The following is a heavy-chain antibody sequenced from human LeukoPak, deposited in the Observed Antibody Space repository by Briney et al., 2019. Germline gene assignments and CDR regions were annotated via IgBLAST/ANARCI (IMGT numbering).Heavy chain of an antibody. D-gene: IGHD2-2*01. V-gene: IGHV1-69*13. CDR2: IIPIFGTA. J-gene: IGHJ5*02. CDR1: GGTFSSYA. Sequence: SVKVSCKASGGTFSSYAISWVRQAPGQGLEWMGGIIPIFGTANYAQKFQGRVTITADESTSTAYMELSSLRSEDTAVYYCARGKTQRRFYCSSTSCYYDWFDPWGQGTLVTVSS. CDR3: ARGKTQRRFYCSSTSCYYDWFDP.